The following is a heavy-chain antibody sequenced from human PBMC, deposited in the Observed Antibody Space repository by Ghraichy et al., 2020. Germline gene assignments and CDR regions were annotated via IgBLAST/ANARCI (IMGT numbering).Heavy chain of an antibody. J-gene: IGHJ4*02. CDR2: ISYDGSNK. Sequence: GGSLRLSCAASGFTFSSYGMHWVRQAPGKGLEWVAVISYDGSNKYYADSVKGRFTISRDNSKNTLYLQMNSLRAEDTAVYYCAKDAPQGDILTGAQGLDYWGQGTLVTVSS. CDR3: AKDAPQGDILTGAQGLDY. CDR1: GFTFSSYG. V-gene: IGHV3-30*18. D-gene: IGHD3-9*01.